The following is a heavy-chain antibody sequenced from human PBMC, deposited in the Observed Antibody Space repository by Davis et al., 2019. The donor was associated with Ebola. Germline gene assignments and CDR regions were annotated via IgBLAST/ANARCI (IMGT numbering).Heavy chain of an antibody. CDR1: GYSFTSYW. J-gene: IGHJ4*02. D-gene: IGHD1-26*01. CDR2: IYPGDSDT. CDR3: ARRGSYYAPFDY. V-gene: IGHV5-51*01. Sequence: KVSCKGSGYSFTSYWIGWVRQMPGIGLEWMGIIYPGDSDTRYSPSFQGQVTISTDKSISTAYLQWSSLKASDTAMYYCARRGSYYAPFDYWGQGTLVTVSS.